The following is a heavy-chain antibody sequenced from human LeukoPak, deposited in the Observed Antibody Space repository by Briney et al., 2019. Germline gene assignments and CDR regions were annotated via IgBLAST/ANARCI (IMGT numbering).Heavy chain of an antibody. V-gene: IGHV1-69*05. CDR3: ARQYCGGDCYSYFDY. CDR1: GGTFSGYA. Sequence: ASVTVSFTASGGTFSGYAISWLRQAPGQGLEWMGGIIPIFGTANYAQKYQGRVTITTDESTSTAYMELSSLRSEDTAVYYCARQYCGGDCYSYFDYWGQGTLVTVSS. D-gene: IGHD2-21*02. J-gene: IGHJ4*02. CDR2: IIPIFGTA.